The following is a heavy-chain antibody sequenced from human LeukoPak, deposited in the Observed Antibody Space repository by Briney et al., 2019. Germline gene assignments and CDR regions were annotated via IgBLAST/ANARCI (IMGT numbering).Heavy chain of an antibody. CDR1: GFTVSNNY. D-gene: IGHD5-12*01. J-gene: IGHJ4*02. V-gene: IGHV3-53*01. Sequence: GGSLRLSCAASGFTVSNNYMNWVRQAPGKGLEWVSLIYSGGDTHYADSVKGRFTISRDNSKNTLYLQMNSLRAEDTAVYYCANQGGDSGYDSYYFDYWGQGTLVTVSS. CDR2: IYSGGDT. CDR3: ANQGGDSGYDSYYFDY.